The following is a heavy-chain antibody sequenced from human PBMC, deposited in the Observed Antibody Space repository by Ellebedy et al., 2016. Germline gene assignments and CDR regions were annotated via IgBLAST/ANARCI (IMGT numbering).Heavy chain of an antibody. V-gene: IGHV3-33*01. CDR3: ARGMTTVTTVSFDY. CDR2: IWYDGSNK. CDR1: GFTFSSYG. D-gene: IGHD4-17*01. J-gene: IGHJ4*02. Sequence: GGSLRLSXAASGFTFSSYGMHWVRQAPGKGLEWVAVIWYDGSNKYYADSVKGRFTISRDNAKNSLYLQMNSLRDEDTAVYYCARGMTTVTTVSFDYWGQGTLITVSS.